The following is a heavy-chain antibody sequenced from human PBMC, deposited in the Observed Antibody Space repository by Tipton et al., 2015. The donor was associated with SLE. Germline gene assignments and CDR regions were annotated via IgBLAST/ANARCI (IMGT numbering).Heavy chain of an antibody. CDR2: AYTTGSP. V-gene: IGHV4-61*02. CDR3: ARMGLCTTTTCNEGAFDV. CDR1: GGSTSSASYY. D-gene: IGHD2-2*01. J-gene: IGHJ3*01. Sequence: TLSLTCTVSGGSTSSASYYWNWIRQPAGKGLEWIGRAYTTGSPNYNPSLKSRVTMSVDTSKSQFSLKLTFVSAADTAIYYCARMGLCTTTTCNEGAFDVWGQGSMVTVSS.